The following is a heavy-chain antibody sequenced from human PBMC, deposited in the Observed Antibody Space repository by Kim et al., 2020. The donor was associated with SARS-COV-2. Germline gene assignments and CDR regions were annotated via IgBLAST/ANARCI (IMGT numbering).Heavy chain of an antibody. V-gene: IGHV3-9*01. CDR1: GFTFGDYA. CDR2: ISWNSGSI. J-gene: IGHJ6*03. D-gene: IGHD5-18*01. CDR3: AKEGWDTAMVNRDYYYYYYMDV. Sequence: GGSLRLSCAASGFTFGDYAMHWVRQAPGKGLEWVSGISWNSGSIGYADSVKGRFTISRDNAKNSLYLQMNSLRAEDTALYYCAKEGWDTAMVNRDYYYYYYMDVWGKGTTVPVSS.